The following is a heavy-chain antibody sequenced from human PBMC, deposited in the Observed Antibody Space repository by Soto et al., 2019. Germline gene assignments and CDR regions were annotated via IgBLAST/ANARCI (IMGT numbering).Heavy chain of an antibody. V-gene: IGHV4-31*03. Sequence: QVQLQESGPGLVKPSQTLFLTCTVSGGSISSGGYYWSWIRQHPGKGLEWIGYIYYSGSTYYNPSLKSRVTISVDTSKNQFSLKLSSVTAADTAVYYCAASSSWAHNWFDPWGQGTLVTVSS. D-gene: IGHD6-13*01. CDR2: IYYSGST. CDR1: GGSISSGGYY. J-gene: IGHJ5*02. CDR3: AASSSWAHNWFDP.